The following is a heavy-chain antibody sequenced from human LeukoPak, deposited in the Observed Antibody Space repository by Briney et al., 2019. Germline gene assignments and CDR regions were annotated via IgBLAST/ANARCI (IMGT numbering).Heavy chain of an antibody. D-gene: IGHD5-24*01. CDR2: ISSSSSYI. Sequence: PGGSLRLSCAASGFTFSSHSMNWVRQAPGKGLEWVSSISSSSSYIYYADSVKGRFTISRDNAKNSLYLQMNSLRAEDTAVYYCAKDPERWLQLRLGFSDWGQGTLVTVSS. CDR3: AKDPERWLQLRLGFSD. J-gene: IGHJ4*02. V-gene: IGHV3-21*04. CDR1: GFTFSSHS.